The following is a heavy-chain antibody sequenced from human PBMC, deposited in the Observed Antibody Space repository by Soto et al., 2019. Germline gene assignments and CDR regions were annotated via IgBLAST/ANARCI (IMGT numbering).Heavy chain of an antibody. CDR1: GGSFSGYY. CDR3: ARAPLVRDGSGSYNFDY. Sequence: SETLSLTCAVYGGSFSGYYWSWNSQPPGKGLEWNGEINHSGSTNYNPSLQSRVTISVDTSKNQLSLKLSSVAAADTAVYYCARAPLVRDGSGSYNFDYWGQGTLVTVSS. V-gene: IGHV4-34*01. J-gene: IGHJ4*02. D-gene: IGHD3-10*01. CDR2: INHSGST.